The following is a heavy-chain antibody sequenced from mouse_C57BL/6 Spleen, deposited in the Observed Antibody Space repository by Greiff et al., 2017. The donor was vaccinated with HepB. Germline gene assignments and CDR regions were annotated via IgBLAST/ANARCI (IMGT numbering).Heavy chain of an antibody. CDR3: TRETNYYCSSFYAMDY. Sequence: DVQLVESGEGLVKPGGSLKLSCAASGFTFSSYAMSWVRQTPEKRLEWVAYISSGGDYIYYADTVKGRFTISRDNARNTLYLQMSSLKSEDTAMYYFTRETNYYCSSFYAMDYWGQGTSVTVSS. J-gene: IGHJ4*01. CDR2: ISSGGDYI. D-gene: IGHD1-1*01. V-gene: IGHV5-9-1*02. CDR1: GFTFSSYA.